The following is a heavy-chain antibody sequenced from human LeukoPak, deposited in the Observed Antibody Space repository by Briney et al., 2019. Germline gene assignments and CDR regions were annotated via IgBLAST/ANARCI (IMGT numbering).Heavy chain of an antibody. Sequence: SQTLSLTCTVPGGSISSGWFYWSWIPEPPREGLEWIGRIYTSGSTNYNPSLKSRVTISVDTSKNQFSLKLSSVTAADTAVYYCARDEWLDTDFDYWGQGTLVTVSS. CDR3: ARDEWLDTDFDY. D-gene: IGHD5-12*01. J-gene: IGHJ4*02. CDR2: IYTSGST. CDR1: GGSISSGWFY. V-gene: IGHV4-61*02.